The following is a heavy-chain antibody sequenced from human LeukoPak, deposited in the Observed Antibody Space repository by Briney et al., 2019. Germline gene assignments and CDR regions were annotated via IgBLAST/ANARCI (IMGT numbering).Heavy chain of an antibody. CDR3: ASGNAVGAAGPELDY. D-gene: IGHD1-26*01. Sequence: ASVKVSCKASGYTFTGYYMHWVRQAPGQGLEWMGWINPNSGGTNYAQKFQGRVTMTRDTSISTAYMELSRLRSDDTAVYYCASGNAVGAAGPELDYWGQGTLVTVSS. V-gene: IGHV1-2*02. CDR1: GYTFTGYY. CDR2: INPNSGGT. J-gene: IGHJ4*02.